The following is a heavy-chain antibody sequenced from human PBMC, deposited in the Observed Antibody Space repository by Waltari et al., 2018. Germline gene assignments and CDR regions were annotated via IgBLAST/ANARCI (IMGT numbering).Heavy chain of an antibody. CDR1: GFTFSSYA. D-gene: IGHD6-13*01. CDR2: ISGSGGST. V-gene: IGHV3-23*01. Sequence: EVQLLESGGGLVQPGGSLRLSCAASGFTFSSYAMSWVRQAPGKGVEWVSAISGSGGSTYCADSVKGRFTISRDNSKNTLYLQMNSLRAEDTAVYYCAKDLEQLVSWFDPWGQGTLVTVSS. CDR3: AKDLEQLVSWFDP. J-gene: IGHJ5*02.